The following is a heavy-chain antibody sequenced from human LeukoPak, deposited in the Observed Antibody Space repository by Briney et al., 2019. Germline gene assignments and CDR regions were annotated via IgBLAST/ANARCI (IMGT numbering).Heavy chain of an antibody. CDR2: ISYTGST. J-gene: IGHJ4*02. Sequence: SETLSLTCTVSGDXITSGDYYWTWIRQHPGKGLEWIGYISYTGSTYYNPSLKSRVDISEDTSKNQFSLKLNSVTAADTAMYFCARDSPRYYFDSWGRGTLVTVSS. CDR3: ARDSPRYYFDS. V-gene: IGHV4-31*03. CDR1: GDXITSGDYY.